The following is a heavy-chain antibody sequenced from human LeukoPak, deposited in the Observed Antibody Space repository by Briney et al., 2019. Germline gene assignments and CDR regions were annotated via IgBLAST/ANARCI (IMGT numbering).Heavy chain of an antibody. CDR1: GFTFSSYS. CDR2: INSDGSST. V-gene: IGHV3-74*01. Sequence: PGGSLRLSCAASGFTFSSYSMNWVRQAPGKGLVWVSRINSDGSSTNYADSVRGRFTISRDNAKNTLYLQMNSLRAEDTAVHYCARPGIAVLGGFDPWGQGTLVTVSS. J-gene: IGHJ5*02. CDR3: ARPGIAVLGGFDP. D-gene: IGHD6-19*01.